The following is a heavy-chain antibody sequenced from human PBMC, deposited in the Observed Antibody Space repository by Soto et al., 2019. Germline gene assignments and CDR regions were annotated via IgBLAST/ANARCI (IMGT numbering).Heavy chain of an antibody. Sequence: QVQLVQSGAAVKKPGSSVQVSCKASGGTFSRYTISWVRQAPGQGLEWMGRIIPILGIANYAQKFQGRVTITADKSTSTAYMELSSLRSEDTAVYYCARDLSKPWLSTARGGAFDIWVQGTMVTVSS. CDR2: IIPILGIA. J-gene: IGHJ3*02. V-gene: IGHV1-69*02. CDR3: ARDLSKPWLSTARGGAFDI. D-gene: IGHD3-10*01. CDR1: GGTFSRYT.